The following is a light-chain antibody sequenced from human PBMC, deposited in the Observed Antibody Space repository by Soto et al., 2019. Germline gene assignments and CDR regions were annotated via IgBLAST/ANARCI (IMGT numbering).Light chain of an antibody. CDR1: QSISSY. V-gene: IGKV1-39*01. Sequence: DTQMTQSPSSLSASVGDSVTITCRASQSISSYLNWYQQKPGKAPKLLIYAASSLQSGVPSRFSGSGSGTDFTLTISSLQPEDFATYYCQQSYSTPLTFGGGTRWIS. CDR3: QQSYSTPLT. J-gene: IGKJ4*01. CDR2: AAS.